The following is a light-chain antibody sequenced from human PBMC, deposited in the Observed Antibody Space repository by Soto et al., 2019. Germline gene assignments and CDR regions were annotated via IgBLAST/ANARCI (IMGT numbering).Light chain of an antibody. CDR3: QQYEKWPPSIT. CDR2: GAS. CDR1: QSVSSSY. Sequence: NVWTQSRGTLSLSPGERATLSCRASQSVSSSYLAWYQQKPGQAPRLLIYGASSRATGIPDRFSGSGSGTEFTLTISSLQSEDFALYFCQQYEKWPPSITFGQGTRWRL. J-gene: IGKJ5*01. V-gene: IGKV3-20*01.